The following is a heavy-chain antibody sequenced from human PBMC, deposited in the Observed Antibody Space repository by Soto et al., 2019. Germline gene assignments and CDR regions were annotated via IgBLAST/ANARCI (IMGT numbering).Heavy chain of an antibody. CDR3: ARGGDILTGYALDFDY. Sequence: SETLSLTCTVSGGSISSYYWSWIRQPPGKGLEWIGYIYYSRSTNYNPSLKSRVTISVDTSKNQFSLKLSSVTAADTAVYYCARGGDILTGYALDFDYWGQGTLVTVSS. V-gene: IGHV4-59*01. CDR1: GGSISSYY. J-gene: IGHJ4*02. CDR2: IYYSRST. D-gene: IGHD3-9*01.